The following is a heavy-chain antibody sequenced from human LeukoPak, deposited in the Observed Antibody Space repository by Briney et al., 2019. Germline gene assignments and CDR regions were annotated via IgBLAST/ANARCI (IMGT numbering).Heavy chain of an antibody. J-gene: IGHJ6*02. Sequence: ASVKVSCKASGYTFTGYYMHWVRQAPGQGLEWMGWINPNSGGTNYAQKFQGRVTMTRDTSISTAYMELSRLRSDDTAVYYCARSGPYCTNGLCPRAGMDVWGQGTTVTVSS. CDR1: GYTFTGYY. CDR3: ARSGPYCTNGLCPRAGMDV. V-gene: IGHV1-2*02. CDR2: INPNSGGT. D-gene: IGHD2-8*01.